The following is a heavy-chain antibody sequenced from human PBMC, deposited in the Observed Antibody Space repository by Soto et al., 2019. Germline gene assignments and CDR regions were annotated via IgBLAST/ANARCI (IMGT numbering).Heavy chain of an antibody. J-gene: IGHJ6*02. V-gene: IGHV1-18*01. D-gene: IGHD4-17*01. Sequence: QVQLVQSGAEVKKPGASVKVSCKASGYTFTSYGISWVRQAPGQGLEWMGWISAYNGNTNYAQKLQGRATMTTDTXTXTXXRELRSLRSDDTAVYYCARGGGDYVGYYYYYRMYVWGQGTTVTVSS. CDR1: GYTFTSYG. CDR2: ISAYNGNT. CDR3: ARGGGDYVGYYYYYRMYV.